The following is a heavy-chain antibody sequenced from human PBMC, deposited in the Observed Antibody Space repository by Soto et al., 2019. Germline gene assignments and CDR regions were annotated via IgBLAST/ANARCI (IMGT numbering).Heavy chain of an antibody. J-gene: IGHJ6*02. CDR1: GGTFNNYA. Sequence: QVQLAQSGAEVKKRGSSVKVSCRVSGGTFNNYAISWVRQAPGEGLEWMGGIIPAFGTPKYAQRFQDRVTVSADVYAATAYMELTSLRSDDAAVYYCARDTREITRVRGVIPYYISHMDVWVPGTTVAVSS. CDR2: IIPAFGTP. V-gene: IGHV1-69*01. CDR3: ARDTREITRVRGVIPYYISHMDV. D-gene: IGHD3-10*01.